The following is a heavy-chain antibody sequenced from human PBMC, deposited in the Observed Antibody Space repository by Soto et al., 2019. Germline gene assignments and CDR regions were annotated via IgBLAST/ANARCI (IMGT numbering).Heavy chain of an antibody. CDR3: ATIAVYYFDY. D-gene: IGHD6-19*01. CDR1: GGSISSSSYY. V-gene: IGHV4-39*01. CDR2: IYYSGST. J-gene: IGHJ4*02. Sequence: SETLSLTCTVSGGSISSSSYYWGWIRQPPGKGLEWIGSIYYSGSTYYNPSLKSRVTISVDTSKNPFSLKLSSVTAADTAVYYCATIAVYYFDYCGQGTLVTVSS.